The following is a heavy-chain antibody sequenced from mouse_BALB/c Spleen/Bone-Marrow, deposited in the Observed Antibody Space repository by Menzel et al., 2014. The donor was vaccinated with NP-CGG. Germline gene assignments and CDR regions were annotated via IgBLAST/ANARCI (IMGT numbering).Heavy chain of an antibody. CDR2: INPGSNGA. V-gene: IGHV1-54*01. D-gene: IGHD2-1*01. CDR3: TRSWGKDAMDY. CDR1: GYAFSNYF. Sequence: QVQLKESGAELVRPGASVKVSCKASGYAFSNYFIEWVKKRPGQGLERIGVINPGSNGANYSEKFKGKATLTADKSSSTAYMQLSSLTSDDSAVYFCTRSWGKDAMDYWGQGTSVTVSS. J-gene: IGHJ4*01.